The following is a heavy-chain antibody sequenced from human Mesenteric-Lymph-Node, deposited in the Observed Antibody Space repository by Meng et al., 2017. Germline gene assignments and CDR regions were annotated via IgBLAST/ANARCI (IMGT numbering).Heavy chain of an antibody. J-gene: IGHJ4*02. D-gene: IGHD3-22*01. Sequence: GESLKISCAASGFTFSNYAVSWVRQAPGKGLEWVSTVSGSGFGTAYYADSVKGRFIISRDDSKNTLYLQMNSLRAEDTAVYYCARDSPYYYDSSGYPLGWGQGTLVTVSS. CDR2: VSGSGFGTA. CDR1: GFTFSNYA. V-gene: IGHV3-23*01. CDR3: ARDSPYYYDSSGYPLG.